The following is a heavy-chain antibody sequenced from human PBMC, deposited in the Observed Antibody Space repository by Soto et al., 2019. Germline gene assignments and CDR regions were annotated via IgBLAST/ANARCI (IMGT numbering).Heavy chain of an antibody. Sequence: QVQLVQSGAEVKKPGSSVKVSCKASGGTFSSYAISWVRQAPGQGLEWMGGIIPIFGTANYAQEFQGRVTITADEPTSTAYMELSSLRSEDTAVYFCARDHGCSGTSCYTWFDPWGQGTLVTFSS. J-gene: IGHJ5*02. V-gene: IGHV1-69*01. CDR3: ARDHGCSGTSCYTWFDP. D-gene: IGHD2-2*02. CDR2: IIPIFGTA. CDR1: GGTFSSYA.